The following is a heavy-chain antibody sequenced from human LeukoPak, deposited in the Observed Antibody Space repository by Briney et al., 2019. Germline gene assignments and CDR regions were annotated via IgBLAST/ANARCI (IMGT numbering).Heavy chain of an antibody. V-gene: IGHV3-15*01. D-gene: IGHD2-15*01. CDR3: TADLPGGYSDYFDY. CDR2: IKSKAAGGTT. Sequence: NPGGFLRLSCAVSGLSFTSAWMSWVRQAPGKGLEWVGRIKSKAAGGTTDYAAPVKGRFSISRDDSRNTLYLQMNSLKSEHTAVYFCTADLPGGYSDYFDYWGQGTLVTVSS. J-gene: IGHJ4*02. CDR1: GLSFTSAW.